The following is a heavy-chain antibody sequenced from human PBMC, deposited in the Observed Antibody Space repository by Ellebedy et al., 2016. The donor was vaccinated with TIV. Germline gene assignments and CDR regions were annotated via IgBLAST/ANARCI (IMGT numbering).Heavy chain of an antibody. CDR1: GFTVSNNY. J-gene: IGHJ4*02. V-gene: IGHV3-53*01. CDR3: AGGPTS. D-gene: IGHD5-12*01. Sequence: GESLKISXAASGFTVSNNYMSWVRQLPGKGLEWVSVIYSGGSTYYADSVKGRFTISRDNSKNTLFLQMNSLRAGDTAVYYCAGGPTSWGQGTLVTVSS. CDR2: IYSGGST.